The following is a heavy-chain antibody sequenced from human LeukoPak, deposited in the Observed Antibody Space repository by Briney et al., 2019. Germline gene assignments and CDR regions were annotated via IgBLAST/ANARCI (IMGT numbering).Heavy chain of an antibody. D-gene: IGHD3-3*01. Sequence: ASVKVSCKASGYTFTSYGISWVRQAPGQGLEWMGWSSAYNGNTNYAQKLQGRVTMTTDTSTSTAYMELRSLRSDDTAVYYCAREHYDFWSGLHLYYYYGMDVGGQGTTVTVS. J-gene: IGHJ6*02. CDR2: SSAYNGNT. V-gene: IGHV1-18*01. CDR3: AREHYDFWSGLHLYYYYGMDV. CDR1: GYTFTSYG.